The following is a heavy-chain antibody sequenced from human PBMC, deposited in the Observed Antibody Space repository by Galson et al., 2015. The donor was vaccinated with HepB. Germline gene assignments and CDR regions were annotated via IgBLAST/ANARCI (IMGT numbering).Heavy chain of an antibody. D-gene: IGHD6-19*01. V-gene: IGHV1-2*06. CDR3: ARGVSSGWSDAFDI. CDR2: LNPNSGGT. Sequence: SVKVSCKASGYTFTDYYLHWVRQAPGQGLEWMGRLNPNSGGTKYAQKFQGRVTMTRDTSISTAYMELNRLRSDDTAVYYCARGVSSGWSDAFDIWGQGTMVTVSS. CDR1: GYTFTDYY. J-gene: IGHJ3*02.